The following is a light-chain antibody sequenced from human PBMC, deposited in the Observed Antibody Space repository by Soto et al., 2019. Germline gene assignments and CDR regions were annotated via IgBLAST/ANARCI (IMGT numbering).Light chain of an antibody. CDR3: GSYTGTIYV. Sequence: QSVLAQPASVSGSPGQSITISCTGTSSDIGAYNYVSWFQQHPGKAPKLIIYEVSNRPSGVSSRFSGSMSGNTASLTISGLQAEDEADYYCGSYTGTIYVFGTGTKVTVL. V-gene: IGLV2-14*01. CDR2: EVS. CDR1: SSDIGAYNY. J-gene: IGLJ1*01.